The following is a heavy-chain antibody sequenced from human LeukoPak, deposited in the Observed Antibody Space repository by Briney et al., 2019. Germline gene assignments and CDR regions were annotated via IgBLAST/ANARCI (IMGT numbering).Heavy chain of an antibody. V-gene: IGHV1-8*01. CDR3: ARGLEWLTRRHTWFDP. J-gene: IGHJ5*02. CDR2: MNPNSGNT. D-gene: IGHD3-3*01. CDR1: GYTFTSYD. Sequence: GASVKVSCKASGYTFTSYDINWVRQATGQGLEWMGWMNPNSGNTGYAQKLQGRVTMTTDTSTSTAYMELRSLRSDDTAVYYCARGLEWLTRRHTWFDPWGQGTLVTVSS.